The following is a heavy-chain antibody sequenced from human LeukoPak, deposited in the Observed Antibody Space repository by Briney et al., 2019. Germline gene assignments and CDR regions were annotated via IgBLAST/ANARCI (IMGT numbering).Heavy chain of an antibody. CDR2: IYYSGST. J-gene: IGHJ4*02. Sequence: SETLSLTCTVSGGSISSSSYYWGWIRQPPGKGLEWIGSIYYSGSTYYNPSLKSRVTISADTSKNQFSLKLSSVTAADTAVYYCARVTDPWFYSSWSYHNKATHFDYWGQGTLVTVSS. CDR1: GGSISSSSYY. D-gene: IGHD6-13*01. CDR3: ARVTDPWFYSSWSYHNKATHFDY. V-gene: IGHV4-39*07.